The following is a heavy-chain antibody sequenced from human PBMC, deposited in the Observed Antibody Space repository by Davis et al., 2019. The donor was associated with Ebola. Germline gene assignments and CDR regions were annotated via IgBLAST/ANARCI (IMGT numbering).Heavy chain of an antibody. Sequence: WVRQPPGKGLEWIGSIYYSGSTYYNPSLKSRVTISVDTSKNQFSLKLSSVTAADTAVYYCARQVGATDYWGQGTLVTVSS. CDR2: IYYSGST. J-gene: IGHJ4*02. V-gene: IGHV4-39*01. D-gene: IGHD1-26*01. CDR3: ARQVGATDY.